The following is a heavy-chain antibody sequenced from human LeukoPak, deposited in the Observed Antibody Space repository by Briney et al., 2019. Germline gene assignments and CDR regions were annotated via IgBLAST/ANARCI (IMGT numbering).Heavy chain of an antibody. D-gene: IGHD3-9*01. CDR3: ARGEDYDILTGYPPGYFDY. Sequence: SETLSLTCTVSGGSISSYYWSWIRQPPGKGLEWIGYIYYSGSTNYNPSLKSRVTISVDTSKNQFSLKLSSVTAADTAVYYCARGEDYDILTGYPPGYFDYWGQGTLVTVSS. V-gene: IGHV4-59*01. CDR1: GGSISSYY. CDR2: IYYSGST. J-gene: IGHJ4*02.